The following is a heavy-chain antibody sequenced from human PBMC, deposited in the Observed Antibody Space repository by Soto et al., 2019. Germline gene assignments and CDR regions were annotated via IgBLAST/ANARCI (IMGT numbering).Heavy chain of an antibody. CDR2: IIPIFGTA. J-gene: IGHJ6*02. V-gene: IGHV1-69*12. D-gene: IGHD2-15*01. Sequence: QVQLVQSGAEVKKPGSSVKVSCKASGGTFSSYAISWVRQAPGQGLEWMGGIIPIFGTANYAQKFQGRVTITADESTSTAYMELSGRRSEDTAVYYCGGQPGGRGYYSGKEFWGQGPTVTVSS. CDR1: GGTFSSYA. CDR3: GGQPGGRGYYSGKEF.